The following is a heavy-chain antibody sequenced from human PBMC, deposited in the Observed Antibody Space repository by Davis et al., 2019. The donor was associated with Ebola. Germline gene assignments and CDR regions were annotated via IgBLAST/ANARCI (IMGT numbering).Heavy chain of an antibody. CDR1: GFTFSSYW. J-gene: IGHJ4*02. Sequence: PGGSLRPSCPASGFTFSSYWMHWVRQAPGKGRVWVSRINSDGSSTSYADSVKGRFTISRDNSNNTLYLQMNSLRAEDTAVYYCARDGLLWLRELPTDPLFDYWGQGTLVTVSS. CDR2: INSDGSST. D-gene: IGHD3-10*01. CDR3: ARDGLLWLRELPTDPLFDY. V-gene: IGHV3-74*01.